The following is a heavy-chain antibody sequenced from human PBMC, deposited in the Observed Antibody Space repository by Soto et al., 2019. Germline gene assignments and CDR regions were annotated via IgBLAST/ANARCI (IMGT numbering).Heavy chain of an antibody. CDR3: VRDVQFQSFDY. CDR2: LDSDGRRT. Sequence: GGSLRLSCAASGFIFSNFLMHWVRQAPGEGLVWLARLDSDGRRTRYADSVKGRFTISRDNAKNTLYLQMNSLRAEDTAVYYCVRDVQFQSFDYWGQGTLVTVSS. D-gene: IGHD4-4*01. J-gene: IGHJ4*02. V-gene: IGHV3-74*01. CDR1: GFIFSNFL.